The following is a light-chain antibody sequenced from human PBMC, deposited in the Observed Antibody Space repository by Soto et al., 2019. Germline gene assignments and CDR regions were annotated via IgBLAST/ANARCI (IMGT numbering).Light chain of an antibody. V-gene: IGKV3-15*01. CDR1: QSVSSK. Sequence: EIVMTQSPATLSVSPWERATLSCRASQSVSSKLAWYQQKPGQAPRLPIYGASTRATGIPARFSGSGSGTEFTLTISSLQSEDFAVYYCQQYNNWPPITFGQGTRLEIK. CDR3: QQYNNWPPIT. J-gene: IGKJ5*01. CDR2: GAS.